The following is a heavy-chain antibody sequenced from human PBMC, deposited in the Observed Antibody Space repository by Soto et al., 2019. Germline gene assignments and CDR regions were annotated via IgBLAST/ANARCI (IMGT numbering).Heavy chain of an antibody. CDR3: AKGVLRFTDDSSGYPAY. CDR2: ISYDGSNK. Sequence: GGSLRLSCAASGFTFSSYGMHWVRQAPGKGLEWVAVISYDGSNKYYADSVKGRFTISRDNSKNTLYLQMNSLRAEDTAVYYCAKGVLRFTDDSSGYPAYWGQGTLVTVSS. D-gene: IGHD3-22*01. V-gene: IGHV3-30*18. CDR1: GFTFSSYG. J-gene: IGHJ4*02.